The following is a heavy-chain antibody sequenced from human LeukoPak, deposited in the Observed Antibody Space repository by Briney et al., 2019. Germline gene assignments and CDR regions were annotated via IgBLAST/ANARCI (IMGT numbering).Heavy chain of an antibody. D-gene: IGHD5-12*01. CDR3: TRVKTRGYDTPFDY. CDR1: GFTFGDYA. Sequence: GGSLRLSCTASGFTFGDYAMSWFRQAPGKGLEWVGFIRSKAYGGTTEYAASVKGRFTISRDDSKSIAYLQMNSLKTEDTAAYYCTRVKTRGYDTPFDYWGQGTLVTVSS. CDR2: IRSKAYGGTT. J-gene: IGHJ4*02. V-gene: IGHV3-49*03.